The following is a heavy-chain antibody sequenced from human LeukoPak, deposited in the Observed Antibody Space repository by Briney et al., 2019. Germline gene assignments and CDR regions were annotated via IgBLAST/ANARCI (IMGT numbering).Heavy chain of an antibody. Sequence: SETLSLTCTVSGGSISSYYWSWIRQPPGKGLEWIGCIYYSGSTNYNPSLKSRVTISVDTSKNQFSLKLSSVTAADTAVYYCARDRHYDSSSYWYFDLWGRGTLVTVSS. V-gene: IGHV4-59*01. CDR1: GGSISSYY. CDR2: IYYSGST. D-gene: IGHD3-22*01. CDR3: ARDRHYDSSSYWYFDL. J-gene: IGHJ2*01.